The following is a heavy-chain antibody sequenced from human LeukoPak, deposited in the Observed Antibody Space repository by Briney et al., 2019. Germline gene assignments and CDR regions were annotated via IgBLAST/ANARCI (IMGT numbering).Heavy chain of an antibody. J-gene: IGHJ3*01. Sequence: PGGSLRLSCAASGFNFSIYSMNWVRQAPGKGLEWVSYITRSSTTIYYADSVKGRFTISRDNAKNSLYLQMNSLRAEDTAVYYCAKEAGQDYGALDAFDVWGQGTMVTVSS. CDR3: AKEAGQDYGALDAFDV. CDR2: ITRSSTTI. D-gene: IGHD4-17*01. V-gene: IGHV3-48*01. CDR1: GFNFSIYS.